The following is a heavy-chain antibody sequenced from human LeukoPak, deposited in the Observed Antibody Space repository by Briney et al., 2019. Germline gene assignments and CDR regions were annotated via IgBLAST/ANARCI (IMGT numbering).Heavy chain of an antibody. CDR1: GFTFSNYA. D-gene: IGHD3-16*01. CDR2: ITSNTAST. V-gene: IGHV3-23*01. J-gene: IGHJ6*02. Sequence: GGSLRLSCAASGFTFSNYAMSWVRQVPGKGLEWVSGITSNTASTYYADSVKGRFSISRDNAKNSLYLQMGNLRAEDTAVYFCARGGGLDVWGQGATVTVSS. CDR3: ARGGGLDV.